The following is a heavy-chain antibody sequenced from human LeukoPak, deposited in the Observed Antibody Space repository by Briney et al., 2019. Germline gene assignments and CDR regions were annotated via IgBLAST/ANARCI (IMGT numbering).Heavy chain of an antibody. V-gene: IGHV1-69*13. CDR3: ARVRGYDFWSGYYSLDY. D-gene: IGHD3-3*01. CDR1: GGTFSSYA. Sequence: SVKISCKASGGTFSSYAISWVRQTPGQGLEWMGGIIPIFGTANYAQKFQGRVTITADESTSTAYMELSSLRSEDTAVYYCARVRGYDFWSGYYSLDYWGQGTLVTVSS. J-gene: IGHJ4*02. CDR2: IIPIFGTA.